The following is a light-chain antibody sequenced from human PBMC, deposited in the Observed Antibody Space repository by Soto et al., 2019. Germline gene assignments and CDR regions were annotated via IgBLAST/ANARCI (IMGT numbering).Light chain of an antibody. Sequence: EVVLTQSPGTVSLPRGERATLSCRHSQSVSSNYLAWYQQKPGQAPRLLSYGAFRRATGTPDRFSGSGSETDFSLTINRLEPEDFAVYFCQQYGSSPITFGQRTRPEMK. V-gene: IGKV3-20*01. CDR2: GAF. CDR1: QSVSSNY. CDR3: QQYGSSPIT. J-gene: IGKJ5*01.